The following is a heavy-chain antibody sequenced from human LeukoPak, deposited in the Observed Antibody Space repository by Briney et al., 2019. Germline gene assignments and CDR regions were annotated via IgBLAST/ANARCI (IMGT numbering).Heavy chain of an antibody. CDR1: GGSISSSSYY. J-gene: IGHJ4*02. V-gene: IGHV4-39*07. CDR2: IYYSGST. CDR3: ARDPREMATIYHYDY. Sequence: SETLSLTCTVSGGSISSSSYYWGWIRQPPGKGLEWIGSIYYSGSTYYNPSLKSRVTISVDTSKNQFSLKLSSVTAADTAVYYCARDPREMATIYHYDYWGQGTLVTVSS. D-gene: IGHD5-24*01.